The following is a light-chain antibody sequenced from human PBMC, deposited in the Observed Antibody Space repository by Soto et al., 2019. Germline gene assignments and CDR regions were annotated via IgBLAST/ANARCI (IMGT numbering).Light chain of an antibody. CDR1: QGIGDT. Sequence: EVVMRQSPATLSVPPGEGATLSFRASQGIGDTLAWYQHKPGQTPRLLIYDTSTRATGVPTRFSGSRSGAEFTLTINSLQSEDFAVYYCQPYNNWPLTFGGGTKVDIK. CDR2: DTS. V-gene: IGKV3-15*01. J-gene: IGKJ4*01. CDR3: QPYNNWPLT.